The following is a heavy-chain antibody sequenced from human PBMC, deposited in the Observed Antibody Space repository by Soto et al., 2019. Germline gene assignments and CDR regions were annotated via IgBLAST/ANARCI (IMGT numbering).Heavy chain of an antibody. J-gene: IGHJ4*02. Sequence: GASVKVSCKASGYTFSSYDINWVRQAPGQGLEWMGWMSPNSDYSEYAQNFQARITMTRDTSTSTAYMELSSLASEDTAMYYCARGIDAGVDYWSQGTLVTVSS. V-gene: IGHV1-8*01. CDR3: ARGIDAGVDY. CDR2: MSPNSDYS. D-gene: IGHD1-26*01. CDR1: GYTFSSYD.